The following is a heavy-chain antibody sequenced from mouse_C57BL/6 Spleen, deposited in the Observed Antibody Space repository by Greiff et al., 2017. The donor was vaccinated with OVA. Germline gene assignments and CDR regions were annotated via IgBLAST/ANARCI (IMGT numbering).Heavy chain of an antibody. J-gene: IGHJ2*01. V-gene: IGHV5-16*01. Sequence: EVHLVESEGGLVQPGSSMKLSCTASGFTFSDYYMAWVRQVPEKGLEWVANINYDGSSTYYLDSLKSRFIISRDNAKNILYLQMSSLKSEDTATYYCARAGLYYYGSSYFDYWGQGTTLTVSS. D-gene: IGHD1-1*01. CDR1: GFTFSDYY. CDR3: ARAGLYYYGSSYFDY. CDR2: INYDGSST.